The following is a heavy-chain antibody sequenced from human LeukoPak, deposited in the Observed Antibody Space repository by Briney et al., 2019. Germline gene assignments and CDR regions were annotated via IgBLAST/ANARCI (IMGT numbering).Heavy chain of an antibody. Sequence: PWETLSLTCTVSGGSISSYYWSWIRQPPGKGLEWIGYIYYSGSTNYNPSLKSRVTISVDTSKNQFSLKLSSVTAADTAVYYCAREVRYSSSWYGTGWFDPWGQGTLVTVSS. CDR3: AREVRYSSSWYGTGWFDP. V-gene: IGHV4-59*01. CDR2: IYYSGST. D-gene: IGHD6-13*01. J-gene: IGHJ5*02. CDR1: GGSISSYY.